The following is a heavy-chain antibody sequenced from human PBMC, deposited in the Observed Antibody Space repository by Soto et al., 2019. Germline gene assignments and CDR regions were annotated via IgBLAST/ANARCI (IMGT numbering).Heavy chain of an antibody. CDR3: ARDRRGSSSVLYFDY. CDR2: INPNSGGT. V-gene: IGHV1-2*02. J-gene: IGHJ4*02. D-gene: IGHD2-15*01. Sequence: QVQLVQSGAEVKKPGASVKVSCKASGYTFTGYYMHWVRQAPGQGLEWMGWINPNSGGTNYAQKFQGRVTMTRDTSISTAYMELSRLRSDDTAVYYCARDRRGSSSVLYFDYWGQGTLVTVSS. CDR1: GYTFTGYY.